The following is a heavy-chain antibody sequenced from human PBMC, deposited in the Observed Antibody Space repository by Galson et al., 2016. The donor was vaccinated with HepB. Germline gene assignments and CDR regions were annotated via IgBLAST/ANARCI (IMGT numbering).Heavy chain of an antibody. V-gene: IGHV3-33*01. CDR3: ARALAAAGPGWGRPVDF. CDR2: ISYDGSIK. CDR1: GFMFSTYG. D-gene: IGHD6-25*01. J-gene: IGHJ4*02. Sequence: SLRLSCAASGFMFSTYGMHWVRLAPGKGLEWVAFISYDGSIKYYRDSVKGRFTISRDNSKNTLYLDMNSLRVEDTGVFYCARALAAAGPGWGRPVDFWGQGTLPTVSS.